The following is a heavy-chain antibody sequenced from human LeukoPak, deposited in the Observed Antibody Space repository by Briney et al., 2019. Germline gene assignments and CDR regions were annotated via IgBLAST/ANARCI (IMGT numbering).Heavy chain of an antibody. Sequence: SETLSLTCAVYGGSFSGYYWSWIRQPPGKGLEWIGEINHSGSTNYNPSLKSRVTISVDTSKNQFSLKLSSVTAADTAVYYCARGAHYYRSTNFGVVIILSPFDYWGQGTLVTVSS. CDR2: INHSGST. D-gene: IGHD3-3*01. J-gene: IGHJ4*02. CDR1: GGSFSGYY. CDR3: ARGAHYYRSTNFGVVIILSPFDY. V-gene: IGHV4-34*01.